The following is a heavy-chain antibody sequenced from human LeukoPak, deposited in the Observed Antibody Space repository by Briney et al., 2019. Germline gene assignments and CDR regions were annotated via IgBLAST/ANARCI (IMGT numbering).Heavy chain of an antibody. J-gene: IGHJ1*01. Sequence: KPSGTLSLTCAVSGGSISSSNWWSWVRQPPGKGLEWIGEIYHSGSTNYNPSLKSRVTMSVDKSKNQFSLKLSSVTAADTAVYYCAREPLVLAEAGTPVEHWGQGTLVTLSS. CDR3: AREPLVLAEAGTPVEH. CDR2: IYHSGST. CDR1: GGSISSSNW. V-gene: IGHV4-4*02. D-gene: IGHD6-13*01.